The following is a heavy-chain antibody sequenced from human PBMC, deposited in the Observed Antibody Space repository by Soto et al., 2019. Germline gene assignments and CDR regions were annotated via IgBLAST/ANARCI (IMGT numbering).Heavy chain of an antibody. V-gene: IGHV3-15*01. CDR3: TTDSTQTFCDGGPCYSVLTKIHDS. Sequence: EVQLVESGGGLVKPGGSLRLSCAASGFTFNNGWMSWVRHAPGKGLEWVGRIKGKVAGGTTDYSAPVQGRFTMSRDDSKNTVHLQMSSLKTEDTAVYYCTTDSTQTFCDGGPCYSVLTKIHDSWGQGTLVTVSS. CDR1: GFTFNNGW. CDR2: IKGKVAGGTT. J-gene: IGHJ4*02. D-gene: IGHD2-15*01.